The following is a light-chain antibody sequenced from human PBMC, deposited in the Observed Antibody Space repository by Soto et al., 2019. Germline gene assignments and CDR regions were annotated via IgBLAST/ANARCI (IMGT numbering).Light chain of an antibody. CDR2: WAS. V-gene: IGKV4-1*01. J-gene: IGKJ1*01. CDR1: LSIFHSSNNKNY. CDR3: HQKSVIPWT. Sequence: DIEMTQSPDSLAVSLGERATINCKSSLSIFHSSNNKNYLVWYQQKPGQPPKLLIYWASTRESGVTDRFSGTGSETYFTLTISSLQAEEVAVYYCHQKSVIPWTFGQGTKVEI.